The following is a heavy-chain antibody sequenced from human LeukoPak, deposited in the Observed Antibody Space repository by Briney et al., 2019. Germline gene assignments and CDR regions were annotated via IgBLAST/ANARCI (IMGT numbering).Heavy chain of an antibody. Sequence: PSETLSLTCTVSGGSISSSSYYWGWIRQPPGKGLEWIGSIFYSGTTYYNASLKSRVTISVDTSKNQFSLKLSSVTAADTAVYYCARDDLGITAAGSVWGQGTLVTVSS. D-gene: IGHD6-13*01. CDR3: ARDDLGITAAGSV. J-gene: IGHJ4*02. CDR2: IFYSGTT. CDR1: GGSISSSSYY. V-gene: IGHV4-39*07.